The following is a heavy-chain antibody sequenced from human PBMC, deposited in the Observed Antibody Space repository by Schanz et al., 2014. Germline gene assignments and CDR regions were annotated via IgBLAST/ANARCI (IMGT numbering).Heavy chain of an antibody. CDR1: GFTFSIYA. Sequence: VQLVESGGGLVQPGGSLRLSCSASGFTFSIYAMHWVRQAPGKGLEYVSAISHDGYSTYYADSVRGRFTISRDNAKNTLYLQMNTLRAEDTAVYYCARKMKLGVYGGKGHDSLDIWGQGTMXTVSS. CDR2: ISHDGYST. J-gene: IGHJ3*02. V-gene: IGHV3-64*04. CDR3: ARKMKLGVYGGKGHDSLDI. D-gene: IGHD4-17*01.